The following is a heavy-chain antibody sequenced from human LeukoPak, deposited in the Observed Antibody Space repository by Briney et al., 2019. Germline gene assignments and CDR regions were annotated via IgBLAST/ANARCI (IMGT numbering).Heavy chain of an antibody. Sequence: ASVKVSCKASGYTFTSYGISWVRQAPGQGLEWMGWISAYNGNTNYAQKLQGRVTMTTDTSTSTAYMELRSLRSDDTAVYYCARVTCSGGSCYPHYYYGMDVWGQGTTVTVSS. CDR2: ISAYNGNT. CDR1: GYTFTSYG. D-gene: IGHD2-15*01. J-gene: IGHJ6*02. CDR3: ARVTCSGGSCYPHYYYGMDV. V-gene: IGHV1-18*01.